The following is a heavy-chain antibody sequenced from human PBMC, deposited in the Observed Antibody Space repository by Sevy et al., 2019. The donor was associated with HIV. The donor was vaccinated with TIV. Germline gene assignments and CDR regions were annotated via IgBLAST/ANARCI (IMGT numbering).Heavy chain of an antibody. V-gene: IGHV3-74*01. D-gene: IGHD3-3*01. Sequence: GGSLRLSCAASGFTFSRYLMHWVRQAPGKGLVWVSQIKNDGSSITYADSVKGRFTISRDNAKNTLYLQMNSLRAEDTAVYYCAREGVDFWSGPVDFYYGMDVWGQGATVTVSS. CDR2: IKNDGSSI. J-gene: IGHJ6*02. CDR1: GFTFSRYL. CDR3: AREGVDFWSGPVDFYYGMDV.